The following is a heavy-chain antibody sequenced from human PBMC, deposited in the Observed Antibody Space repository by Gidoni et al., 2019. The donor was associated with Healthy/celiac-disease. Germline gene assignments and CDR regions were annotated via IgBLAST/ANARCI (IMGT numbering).Heavy chain of an antibody. CDR1: GGSISRRSSY. CDR2: IYVGGNT. CDR3: AKAIRFGEFYFDY. J-gene: IGHJ4*02. V-gene: IGHV4-39*01. Sequence: QLQLQESGPGLVKPSETLSLTCTVSGGSISRRSSYWGWSRQPPGKGLGWIGSIYVGGNTYYNPALKSRVTISVDTSNTQFSLNLSSLTAADTAVYYCAKAIRFGEFYFDYWGQGTLVTVSS. D-gene: IGHD3-10*01.